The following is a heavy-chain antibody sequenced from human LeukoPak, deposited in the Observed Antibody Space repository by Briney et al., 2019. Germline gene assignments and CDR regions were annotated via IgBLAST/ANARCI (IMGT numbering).Heavy chain of an antibody. J-gene: IGHJ4*02. CDR1: GGSISSSY. Sequence: SETLSLTCTVSGGSISSSYWSWIRQPPGKGLEWIGYIYYSGSTNYNPSLKSRVTISVDTSKNQFSLKLSSVTAADTAVYYCARGTPYSSGWYPPVRFDYWGQGTLVTVSS. CDR3: ARGTPYSSGWYPPVRFDY. D-gene: IGHD6-19*01. V-gene: IGHV4-59*12. CDR2: IYYSGST.